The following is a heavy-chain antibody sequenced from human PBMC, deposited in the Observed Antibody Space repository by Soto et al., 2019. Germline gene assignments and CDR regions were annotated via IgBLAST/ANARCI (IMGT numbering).Heavy chain of an antibody. CDR3: ARARTKSLSLEY. J-gene: IGHJ4*02. CDR2: IYSGGST. V-gene: IGHV3-53*01. CDR1: GFTVSSNY. Sequence: EVQLVESGGGLIQPGGSLRLSCAASGFTVSSNYMSWVRQAPGKGLEWVSVIYSGGSTYYADSVKGRFTISRDNSKNTLYLQMNRLRAEDTAVYYCARARTKSLSLEYWGQGTLVTVSS.